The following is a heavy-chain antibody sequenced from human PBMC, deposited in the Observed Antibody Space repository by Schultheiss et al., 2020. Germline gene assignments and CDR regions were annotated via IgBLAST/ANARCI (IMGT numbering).Heavy chain of an antibody. V-gene: IGHV4-34*01. J-gene: IGHJ6*02. Sequence: SETLSLTCAVYGGSFSGYYWSWIRQPPGKGLEWIGEINHSGSTNYNPSLKSRVTISVDTSKNQFSLKLSSVTAADTAVYYCARDSNRPYNWNYYYYYGMDVWGQGTTVTVSS. CDR2: INHSGST. D-gene: IGHD1-20*01. CDR1: GGSFSGYY. CDR3: ARDSNRPYNWNYYYYYGMDV.